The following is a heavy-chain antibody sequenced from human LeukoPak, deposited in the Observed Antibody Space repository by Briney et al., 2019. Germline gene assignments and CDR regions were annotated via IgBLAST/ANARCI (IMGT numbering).Heavy chain of an antibody. D-gene: IGHD3-9*01. V-gene: IGHV1-2*02. CDR2: INPNSGGT. CDR1: GYTFTGYY. Sequence: GASVKVSCKASGYTFTGYYMHWVRQAPGQGLEWMGWINPNSGGTTYAQKFQDRVTMTRDTSITTAYMELTGLTPDDTAVYYCVRDFDWGPDYWGQGTLVTVSS. CDR3: VRDFDWGPDY. J-gene: IGHJ4*02.